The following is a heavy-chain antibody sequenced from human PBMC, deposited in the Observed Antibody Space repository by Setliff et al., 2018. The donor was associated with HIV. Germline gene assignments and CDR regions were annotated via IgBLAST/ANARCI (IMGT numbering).Heavy chain of an antibody. D-gene: IGHD6-13*01. CDR1: GGTFSGFF. CDR3: ARTRALDSGSWNPFDS. Sequence: ETLSLTCAVYGGTFSGFFWSWIRQPPGQGLEWIGEVTHTGVTTYNPSLKSRVTISADSSKNQFSLKLHSVTAADTAVYFCARTRALDSGSWNPFDSWGQGSLVTVSS. J-gene: IGHJ4*02. CDR2: VTHTGVT. V-gene: IGHV4-34*01.